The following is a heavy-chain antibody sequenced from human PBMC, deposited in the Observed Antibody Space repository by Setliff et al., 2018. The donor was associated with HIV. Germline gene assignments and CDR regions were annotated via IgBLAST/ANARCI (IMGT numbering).Heavy chain of an antibody. CDR2: IKTQPSNYAT. CDR1: GFPFSGSA. CDR3: ARDASISSPYDAFDI. J-gene: IGHJ3*02. V-gene: IGHV3-73*01. Sequence: GGSLRLSCAASGFPFSGSAIHWVRRASGKGLEWVGRIKTQPSNYATAYGASMEGRFTISRDNSKNTLYLQMGSLRAEDMAVYYCARDASISSPYDAFDIWGQGTMVTVSS. D-gene: IGHD6-6*01.